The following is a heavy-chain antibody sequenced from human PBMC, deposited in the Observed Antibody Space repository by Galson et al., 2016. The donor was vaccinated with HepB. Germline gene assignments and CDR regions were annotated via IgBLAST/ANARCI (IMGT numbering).Heavy chain of an antibody. J-gene: IGHJ4*02. V-gene: IGHV3-21*01. CDR1: GFPFSSYS. D-gene: IGHD4-17*01. CDR3: ASAVSWDYGDYAGY. CDR2: NSSSSSYI. Sequence: SLRLSCAASGFPFSSYSLNCVRQAPGKGLEWVSCNSSSSSYIYYGDSVKGRITISSDNAKNSLYLQMNCLRAEDPAVYYCASAVSWDYGDYAGYWGQGTLVTVSS.